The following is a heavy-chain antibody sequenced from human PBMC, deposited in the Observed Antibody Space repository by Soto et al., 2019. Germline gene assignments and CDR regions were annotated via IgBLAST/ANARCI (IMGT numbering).Heavy chain of an antibody. D-gene: IGHD4-17*01. J-gene: IGHJ4*02. V-gene: IGHV3-74*01. CDR2: VNGDGSRT. Sequence: EVQLVESGGGLVQPGGSLRLSCAASGFTFSSYWMHWVRQNPWKVLVWVSRVNGDGSRTSYADSVKGRFTISRDNAKNTLYLQMNSLRADDTAVYYCARVGYGDYHFDYWGQGALVTVSS. CDR3: ARVGYGDYHFDY. CDR1: GFTFSSYW.